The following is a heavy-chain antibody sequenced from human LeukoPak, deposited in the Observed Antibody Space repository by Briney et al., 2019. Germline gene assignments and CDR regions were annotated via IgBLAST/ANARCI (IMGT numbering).Heavy chain of an antibody. J-gene: IGHJ4*02. CDR3: ARRSGSEDFDY. D-gene: IGHD6-19*01. V-gene: IGHV5-10-1*01. CDR2: IDPSDSYT. CDR1: GYSFTRNW. Sequence: GESLRISCKGSGYSFTRNWISWVRQMPGKGLEWMGRIDPSDSYTNYSPSFQGHVTISADKTINTAYLQWSSLKALDTAMYYCARRSGSEDFDYWGQGTLVTVSS.